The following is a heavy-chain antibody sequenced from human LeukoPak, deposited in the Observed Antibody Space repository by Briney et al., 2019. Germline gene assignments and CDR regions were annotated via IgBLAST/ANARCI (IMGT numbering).Heavy chain of an antibody. V-gene: IGHV1-69*04. J-gene: IGHJ4*02. CDR3: ARDKNYDIFTGYYKEYYFDY. CDR2: IIHIFGIA. Sequence: ASVKVSCKASGGTFSSYAISWVRQAPGQGLEWMGRIIHIFGIANYAQKFQGRVTITADKSTSTAYMELSSLRSEDTAVYYCARDKNYDIFTGYYKEYYFDYWGQGSLVTVSS. CDR1: GGTFSSYA. D-gene: IGHD3-9*01.